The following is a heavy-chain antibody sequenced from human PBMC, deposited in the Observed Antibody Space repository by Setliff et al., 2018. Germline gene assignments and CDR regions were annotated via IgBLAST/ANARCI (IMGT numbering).Heavy chain of an antibody. Sequence: GASVKVSCKASGYTFTSYDINWVRQATGQGLEWMGWMNPNSGNTGYAQKFQGRVTMTRNTSISTAYMELSSLRSEDTAVYYCARETPIHMSGYYYVKIDYWGQGTLVTVSS. CDR1: GYTFTSYD. V-gene: IGHV1-8*01. CDR3: ARETPIHMSGYYYVKIDY. J-gene: IGHJ4*02. D-gene: IGHD3-22*01. CDR2: MNPNSGNT.